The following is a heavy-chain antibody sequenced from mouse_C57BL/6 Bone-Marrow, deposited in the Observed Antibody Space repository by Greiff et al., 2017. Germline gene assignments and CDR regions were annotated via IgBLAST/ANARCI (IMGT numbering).Heavy chain of an antibody. CDR1: GFTFSDYG. V-gene: IGHV5-15*01. Sequence: EVKLMESGGGLVQPGGSLKLSCAASGFTFSDYGMAWVRQAPRKGPEWVAFISNLAYSIYYADTVTGRFTISRENAKNTLYLEMSSLRSEDTAMYYCARPPDGNYGFAYWGQGTLVTVSA. J-gene: IGHJ3*01. D-gene: IGHD2-1*01. CDR2: ISNLAYSI. CDR3: ARPPDGNYGFAY.